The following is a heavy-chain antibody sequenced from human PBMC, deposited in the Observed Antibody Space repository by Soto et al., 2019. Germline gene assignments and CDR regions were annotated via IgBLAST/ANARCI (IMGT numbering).Heavy chain of an antibody. J-gene: IGHJ4*02. CDR2: IKSKTDGGTT. D-gene: IGHD6-13*01. CDR3: TTDLELESSSWYVSYFDY. Sequence: PGGSLRLSCAASGFTFSNAWMSWVRQAPGKGLEWVGRIKSKTDGGTTDYAAPVKGRFTISRDDSKNTLYLQMNSLKTEDTAVYYCTTDLELESSSWYVSYFDYWGQGTLVTVSS. V-gene: IGHV3-15*01. CDR1: GFTFSNAW.